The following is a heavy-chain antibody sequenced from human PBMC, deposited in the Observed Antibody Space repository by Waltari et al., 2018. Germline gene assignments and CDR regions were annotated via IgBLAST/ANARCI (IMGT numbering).Heavy chain of an antibody. CDR2: IYHSGST. CDR3: ARAPADYDFWSGYSVWYYFDY. J-gene: IGHJ4*02. CDR1: GYSIRSGYY. Sequence: QVQLQESGPGLVKPSETLSLTCTVSGYSIRSGYYWGWIRQPPGKGLEWIGSIYHSGSTYYNPSLKSRVTISVDTSKNQFSLKLSSVTAADTAVYYCARAPADYDFWSGYSVWYYFDYWGQGTLVTVSS. V-gene: IGHV4-38-2*02. D-gene: IGHD3-3*01.